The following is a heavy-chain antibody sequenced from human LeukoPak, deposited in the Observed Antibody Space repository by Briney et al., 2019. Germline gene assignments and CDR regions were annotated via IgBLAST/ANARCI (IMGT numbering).Heavy chain of an antibody. CDR1: GDSFTSYW. CDR3: ARIGYSYGYFDF. D-gene: IGHD5-18*01. J-gene: IGHJ4*02. Sequence: GESLKISCKGSGDSFTSYWIGWVRQMPGKGLEWMGIIYPSDSDTTYSPSFQGQVTISADKSISTAYLQWSSLKASDTAMFYCARIGYSYGYFDFWGQGTLVTVSS. CDR2: IYPSDSDT. V-gene: IGHV5-51*01.